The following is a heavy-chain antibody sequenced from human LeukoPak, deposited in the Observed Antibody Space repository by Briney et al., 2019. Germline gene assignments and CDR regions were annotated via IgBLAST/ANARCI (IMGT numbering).Heavy chain of an antibody. D-gene: IGHD5-18*01. Sequence: ASVKVSCKASGYTFTGYYMHRVRQAPGQGLEWMGWMNPNSGGTNYAQKFQGRVTMTRDTSISIVYMELNRLRSDDTAVYYCARGGDAAMATRGYYNNYMDVWGKGTTVTVSS. CDR2: MNPNSGGT. V-gene: IGHV1-2*02. J-gene: IGHJ6*03. CDR1: GYTFTGYY. CDR3: ARGGDAAMATRGYYNNYMDV.